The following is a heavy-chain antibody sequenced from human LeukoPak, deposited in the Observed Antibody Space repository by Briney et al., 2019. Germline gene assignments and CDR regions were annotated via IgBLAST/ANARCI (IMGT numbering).Heavy chain of an antibody. CDR2: IYHSGST. V-gene: IGHV4-59*08. D-gene: IGHD6-19*01. Sequence: PSETLSLTCTVSGDSISSYYRSWIRQPPGKGLEWIGYIYHSGSTNYNPSLKSRVTISADTSKDQFSLKLTSATAADTAVYYCARLSSGWYYFDYWGQGTLVTVSS. J-gene: IGHJ4*02. CDR3: ARLSSGWYYFDY. CDR1: GDSISSYY.